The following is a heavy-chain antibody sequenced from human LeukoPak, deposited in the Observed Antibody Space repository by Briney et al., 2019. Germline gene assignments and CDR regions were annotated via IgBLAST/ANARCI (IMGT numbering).Heavy chain of an antibody. J-gene: IGHJ4*02. CDR3: ARRSTVTPLDD. Sequence: PGGSLRLSCAASGFTFSSYSMNWVRQAPGKGLEWVSYISSSSSTIYYADSVKGRFTISRDNAKNSLYLQMNSLRAEDTAVYYCARRSTVTPLDDWGQGTLVTVSS. CDR2: ISSSSSTI. D-gene: IGHD4-17*01. V-gene: IGHV3-48*01. CDR1: GFTFSSYS.